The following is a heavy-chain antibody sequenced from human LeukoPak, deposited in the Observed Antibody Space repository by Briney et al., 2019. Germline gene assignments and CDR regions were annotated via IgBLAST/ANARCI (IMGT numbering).Heavy chain of an antibody. V-gene: IGHV4-34*01. CDR1: GGSFSGYH. J-gene: IGHJ3*02. CDR2: INHSGST. Sequence: SETLSLTCAVYGGSFSGYHWSWIRQPPGKGLEWIGEINHSGSTNYNPSLKSRVTISVDTSKNQFSLKLSSVTAADTAVYYCARRTYDYVWGSYRYTDAFDIWGQGTMVAVSS. CDR3: ARRTYDYVWGSYRYTDAFDI. D-gene: IGHD3-16*02.